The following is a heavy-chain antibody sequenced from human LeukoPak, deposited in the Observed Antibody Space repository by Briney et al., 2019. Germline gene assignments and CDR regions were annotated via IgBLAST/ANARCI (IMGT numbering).Heavy chain of an antibody. CDR3: ARAKLDY. V-gene: IGHV1-46*01. J-gene: IGHJ4*02. CDR1: VYTFTIYY. CDR2: INPSGGST. Sequence: ASGNVCCKASVYTFTIYYMHWVRQAPGQGLEWMGIINPSGGSTSYAHKFQSRVNMHRDTSKSPVYIELSSLRSQDTAVYYCARAKLDYWGQGTLVTVS.